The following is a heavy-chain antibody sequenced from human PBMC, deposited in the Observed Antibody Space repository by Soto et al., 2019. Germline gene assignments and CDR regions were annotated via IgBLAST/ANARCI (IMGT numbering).Heavy chain of an antibody. CDR1: GYTFTGYY. J-gene: IGHJ5*02. D-gene: IGHD6-13*01. V-gene: IGHV1-2*04. Sequence: WASVKVSCKASGYTFTGYYMHWVRQAPGQGLEWMGWINPNSGGTNYAQKFQGWVTMTRDTSISTAYMELSRLRSDDTAVYYCARGIEAAGNSYWFDPWGQGTLVTVSS. CDR2: INPNSGGT. CDR3: ARGIEAAGNSYWFDP.